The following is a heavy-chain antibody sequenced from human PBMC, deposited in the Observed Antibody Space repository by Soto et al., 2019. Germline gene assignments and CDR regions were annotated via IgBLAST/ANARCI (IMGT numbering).Heavy chain of an antibody. CDR1: RFTFSNYG. V-gene: IGHV3-23*01. Sequence: GSLRLSCASSRFTFSNYGMTWVRQAPGKGLEWVSGISANGGSTYYADSVKGRFTISRDNSKNTLYLQMNSLRADDTAVYYCVATCSSISCSNFDYWGQGTLVTVSS. CDR3: VATCSSISCSNFDY. CDR2: ISANGGST. D-gene: IGHD2-2*01. J-gene: IGHJ4*02.